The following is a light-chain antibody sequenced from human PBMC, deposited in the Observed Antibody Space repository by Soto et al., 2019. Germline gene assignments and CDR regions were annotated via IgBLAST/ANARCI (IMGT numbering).Light chain of an antibody. V-gene: IGKV1-27*01. CDR1: QDIGQY. CDR3: LKYTKDAPGT. Sequence: DIQMTQSPSSLSASVGDRVTLTCRASQDIGQYLAWYQQRPGKVPKLLIYYVSNLQSGVPSRFSGSGSGTVFTLSISSLQPEDVATYYCLKYTKDAPGTFGQGTKVEI. CDR2: YVS. J-gene: IGKJ1*01.